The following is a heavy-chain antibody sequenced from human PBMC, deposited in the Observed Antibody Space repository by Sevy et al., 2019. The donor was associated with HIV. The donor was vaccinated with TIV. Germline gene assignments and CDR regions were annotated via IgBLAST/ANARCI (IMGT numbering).Heavy chain of an antibody. CDR3: AREGCTQPHDY. CDR1: GFTFAKYS. V-gene: IGHV3-23*01. CDR2: FSFGCGRI. J-gene: IGHJ4*02. D-gene: IGHD2-8*01. Sequence: GGSLRLSCAASGFTFAKYSISWVRQAPGKGLEWVSTFSFGCGRINYADSVKGRFTISRDDSKNKLFLQMNSLRAEDTATYFCAREGCTQPHDYWGQGTLVTVSS.